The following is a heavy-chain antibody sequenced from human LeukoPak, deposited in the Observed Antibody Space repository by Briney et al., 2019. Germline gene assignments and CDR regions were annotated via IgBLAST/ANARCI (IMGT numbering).Heavy chain of an antibody. D-gene: IGHD5-24*01. CDR3: AKARDGLIGDAFDI. V-gene: IGHV3-9*01. Sequence: RSLRLSCAASGFTFDDYAMHWVRQAPGKGLEWVSGISWNSGSIGYADSVKGRFTISRDNAKNSLYLQMNSLRAEDTALYYCAKARDGLIGDAFDIWGQGTMVTVSS. CDR1: GFTFDDYA. J-gene: IGHJ3*02. CDR2: ISWNSGSI.